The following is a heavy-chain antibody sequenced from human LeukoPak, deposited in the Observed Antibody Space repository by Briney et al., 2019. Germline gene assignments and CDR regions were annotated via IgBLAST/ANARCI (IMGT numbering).Heavy chain of an antibody. J-gene: IGHJ4*02. D-gene: IGHD2-15*01. CDR1: GFTFSSYS. Sequence: GGTLRLSCAASGFTFSSYSMSWVRQPPGKGLEWVSTIIGSGGSTYYADSVKGRFTISRDNSKNTLYLQMNSLRGEVTAVYYCARDRIGWFDYWGQGTLVTVFS. CDR3: ARDRIGWFDY. V-gene: IGHV3-23*01. CDR2: IIGSGGST.